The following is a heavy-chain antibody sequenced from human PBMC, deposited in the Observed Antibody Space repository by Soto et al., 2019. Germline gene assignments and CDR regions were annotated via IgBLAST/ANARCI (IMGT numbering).Heavy chain of an antibody. Sequence: QVQLVQSGAEVKKSGSPVKVSCTASGGTFSSYSINWVRQAPGQGLEWMGGVIPILGKPTYAQKFQGRLTITADKSTSTAYMELTSLRYDDTAVYYCARERSYYYAMDVWGQGTTVTVSS. V-gene: IGHV1-69*06. CDR2: VIPILGKP. CDR3: ARERSYYYAMDV. CDR1: GGTFSSYS. J-gene: IGHJ6*02.